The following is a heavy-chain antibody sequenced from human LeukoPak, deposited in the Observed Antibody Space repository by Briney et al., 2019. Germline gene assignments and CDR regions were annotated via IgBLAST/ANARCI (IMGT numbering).Heavy chain of an antibody. V-gene: IGHV1-2*02. CDR1: GYTFTGYY. CDR3: ARAHLDGSSWFSH. CDR2: INSNSSGT. Sequence: ASVKVSCKASGYTFTGYYMHWVRQAPGQGLEWMGWINSNSSGTYYAQKFQDRVTMTRDTAISTAYMELSSLRSDDTAVYYCARAHLDGSSWFSHWGQGTLVTVSS. J-gene: IGHJ5*02. D-gene: IGHD2-2*01.